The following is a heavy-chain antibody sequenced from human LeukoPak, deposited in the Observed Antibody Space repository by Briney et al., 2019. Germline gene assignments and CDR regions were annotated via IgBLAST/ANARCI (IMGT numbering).Heavy chain of an antibody. CDR2: IIPILGIA. CDR1: GYTFTSYG. CDR3: ARVLTAAISGWFDP. J-gene: IGHJ5*02. D-gene: IGHD2-2*02. Sequence: SVKVSCKASGYTFTSYGISWVRQAPGQGLEWMGRIIPILGIANYAQKFQGRVTITADKSTSTAYMELSSLRSEDTAVYYCARVLTAAISGWFDPWGQGTLVTVSS. V-gene: IGHV1-69*04.